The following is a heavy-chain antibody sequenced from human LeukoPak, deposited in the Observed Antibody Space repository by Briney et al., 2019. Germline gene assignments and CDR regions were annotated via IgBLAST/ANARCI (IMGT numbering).Heavy chain of an antibody. D-gene: IGHD6-19*01. CDR3: ARDLSAAFDF. J-gene: IGHJ4*02. CDR2: LVYDARS. Sequence: GGSLRLSCAASGFPFSSYGMHWARQAPGKGLEWVARLVYDARSDYANSVKGRFSISRDDSKNTLFLDMSNLRVEDTALYYCARDLSAAFDFWGQGVLVTVSS. V-gene: IGHV3-33*01. CDR1: GFPFSSYG.